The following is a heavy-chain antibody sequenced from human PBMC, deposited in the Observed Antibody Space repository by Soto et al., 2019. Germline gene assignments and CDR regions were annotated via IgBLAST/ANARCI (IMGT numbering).Heavy chain of an antibody. Sequence: EARLVESGGGLVQPGGSLRLSCAASGFTVSSNYMTWVRQAPGKGLEWVSLLYHGGATHYAASVKGRFSISSHSSQNTLFLQINSLRTEDTATYYCVRGRYGSERHRGQGTKVTVSS. CDR1: GFTVSSNY. V-gene: IGHV3-53*04. CDR3: VRGRYGSERH. D-gene: IGHD3-10*01. CDR2: LYHGGAT. J-gene: IGHJ4*02.